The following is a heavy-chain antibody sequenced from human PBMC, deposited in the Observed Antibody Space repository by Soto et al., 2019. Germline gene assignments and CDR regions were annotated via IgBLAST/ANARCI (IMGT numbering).Heavy chain of an antibody. CDR2: IIPILGIA. D-gene: IGHD6-19*01. J-gene: IGHJ3*02. V-gene: IGHV1-69*02. Sequence: QVQLVQSGAEVKKPGSSVKVSCKASGGTFSSYTISWVRQAPGQGLEWMGRIIPILGIANYAQKFQGRVTITADKSTSTAYMELSSLRSEDTAVYYCASRWLDFYAFDIWGQGTMVTVSS. CDR1: GGTFSSYT. CDR3: ASRWLDFYAFDI.